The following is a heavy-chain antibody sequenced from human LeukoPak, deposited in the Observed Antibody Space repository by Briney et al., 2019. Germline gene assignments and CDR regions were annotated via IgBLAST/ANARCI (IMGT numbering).Heavy chain of an antibody. CDR3: ARVKSSGIAADLDY. J-gene: IGHJ4*02. CDR1: GFTFSGYS. D-gene: IGHD6-13*01. Sequence: GGSLRLSCTASGFTFSGYSMNWIRQAPGKGLEWVSSFGTRSTSIYHAGSVKGRFAISRDNAKNSLYLQMNSLRAEDTAVYYCARVKSSGIAADLDYWGQGTLVTVSS. CDR2: FGTRSTSI. V-gene: IGHV3-21*01.